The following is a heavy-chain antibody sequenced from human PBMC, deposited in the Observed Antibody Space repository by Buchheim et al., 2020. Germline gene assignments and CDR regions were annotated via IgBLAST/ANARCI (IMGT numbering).Heavy chain of an antibody. CDR1: GGSFSGYY. J-gene: IGHJ4*02. CDR3: ARGKKRTSIAARPGFDY. D-gene: IGHD6-6*01. V-gene: IGHV4-34*01. CDR2: INHSGST. Sequence: QVQLQQWGAGLLKPSETLSLTCAVYGGSFSGYYWSWIRQPPGKGLEWIGEINHSGSTNYNPSLKSRVTISVDTSKNQFSLKLSSVTAADTAVYYCARGKKRTSIAARPGFDYWGQGT.